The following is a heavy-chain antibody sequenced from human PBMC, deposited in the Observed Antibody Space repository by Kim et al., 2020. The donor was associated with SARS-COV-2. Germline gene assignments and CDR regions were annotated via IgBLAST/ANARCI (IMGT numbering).Heavy chain of an antibody. CDR3: AAQRSSIAARPLDY. V-gene: IGHV3-33*01. CDR1: GFTFSSYG. D-gene: IGHD6-6*01. CDR2: IWYDGSNK. J-gene: IGHJ4*02. Sequence: GGSLRLSCAASGFTFSSYGMHWVRQAPGKGLEWVAVIWYDGSNKYYADSVKGRFTISRDNSKNTLYLQMNSLRAEDTAVYYCAAQRSSIAARPLDYWGQGTLVTVSS.